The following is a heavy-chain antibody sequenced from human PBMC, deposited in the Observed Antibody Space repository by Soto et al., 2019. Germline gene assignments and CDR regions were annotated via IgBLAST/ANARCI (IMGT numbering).Heavy chain of an antibody. CDR2: ISYDGSNK. D-gene: IGHD3-3*01. CDR1: GFTFSSYG. CDR3: AKVHYDFWSGYSRGGPFDY. Sequence: GGSLRLSCAASGFTFSSYGMHWVRQAPGKGLEWVAVISYDGSNKYYADSVKGRFTISRDNSKNTLYLQMNSLRAEDTAVYYCAKVHYDFWSGYSRGGPFDYRGQGTLVTVSS. V-gene: IGHV3-30*18. J-gene: IGHJ4*02.